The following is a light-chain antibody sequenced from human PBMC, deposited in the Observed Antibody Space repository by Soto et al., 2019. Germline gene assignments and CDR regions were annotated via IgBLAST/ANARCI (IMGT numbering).Light chain of an antibody. CDR2: DAS. Sequence: EIVLTQSPATLSLSPGERATLSCRASQSVSSYLAWYQQKPGQAPRLLIYDASNRATGIPARSSGSGSGTDFTLTISSLEPEDFAVYYCQQRSNWPHLTFGGGTKVEIK. CDR3: QQRSNWPHLT. CDR1: QSVSSY. J-gene: IGKJ4*01. V-gene: IGKV3-11*01.